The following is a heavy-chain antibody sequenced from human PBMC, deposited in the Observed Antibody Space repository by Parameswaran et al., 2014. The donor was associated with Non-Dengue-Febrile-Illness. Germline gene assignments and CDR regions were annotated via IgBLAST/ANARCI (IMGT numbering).Heavy chain of an antibody. CDR3: VKPPYYDFWSGYYLG. CDR2: ISSNGGST. V-gene: IGHV3-64D*06. J-gene: IGHJ4*02. Sequence: VRQAPGKGLEYVSAISSNGGSTYYADSVKGRFTISRDNSKNTLYLQMSSLRAEDTAVYYCVKPPYYDFWSGYYLGWGQGTLVTVSS. D-gene: IGHD3-3*01.